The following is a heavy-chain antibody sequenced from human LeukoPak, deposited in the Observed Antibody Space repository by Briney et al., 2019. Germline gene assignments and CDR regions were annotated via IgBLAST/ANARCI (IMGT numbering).Heavy chain of an antibody. CDR3: ARGLVRWLQSEDYYFDY. V-gene: IGHV1-69*01. D-gene: IGHD5-24*01. CDR1: GGTFSSYA. J-gene: IGHJ4*02. CDR2: IIPIFGTA. Sequence: ASVKVSCKASGGTFSSYAISWVRQAPGQGLEWMGGIIPIFGTANYAQKFQGRVTITADESTSTAYMELSSLRFEDTAVYYCARGLVRWLQSEDYYFDYWGQGTLVTVSS.